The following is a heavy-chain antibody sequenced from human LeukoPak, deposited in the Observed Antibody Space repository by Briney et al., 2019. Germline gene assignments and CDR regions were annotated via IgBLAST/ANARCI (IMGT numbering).Heavy chain of an antibody. CDR1: GFTFSSYD. V-gene: IGHV3-13*01. CDR3: GRVVAATRGTYYYYDAMDV. CDR2: IGTAGDT. Sequence: GGSLRLSCAASGFTFSSYDMHWVRHATGKGLEWVSAIGTAGDTYYPGSVKGRFTISRDNSKNTLYLQMNSLRAEDTAVYYCGRVVAATRGTYYYYDAMDVWGQGTTVTVSS. D-gene: IGHD2-15*01. J-gene: IGHJ6*02.